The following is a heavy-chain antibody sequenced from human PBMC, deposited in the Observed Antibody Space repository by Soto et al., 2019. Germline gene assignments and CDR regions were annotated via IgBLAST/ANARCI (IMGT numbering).Heavy chain of an antibody. CDR1: GFTFSSYG. Sequence: GGSLRLSCAASGFTFSSYGMHWVRQAQGKGLEWVAVIWYDGSNKYYADSVKGRFTISRDNSKNTLYLQMNSLRAEDTAVYYCARDVRDFYGDYFDYWGQGTLVTVSS. CDR2: IWYDGSNK. D-gene: IGHD4-17*01. V-gene: IGHV3-33*01. CDR3: ARDVRDFYGDYFDY. J-gene: IGHJ4*02.